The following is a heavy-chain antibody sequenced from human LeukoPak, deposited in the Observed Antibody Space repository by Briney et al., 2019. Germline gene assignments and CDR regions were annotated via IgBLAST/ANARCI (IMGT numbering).Heavy chain of an antibody. D-gene: IGHD3-10*01. Sequence: SQTLSLTCTVSGGSISSGGYYWSWIRQPPGKGLEWIGYIYHSGSTNYNPSLKSRVTISVDTSKNQFSLKLSSVTAADTAVYYCARYGGDDAFDIWGQGTMVTVSS. CDR3: ARYGGDDAFDI. V-gene: IGHV4-30-2*02. CDR2: IYHSGST. J-gene: IGHJ3*02. CDR1: GGSISSGGYY.